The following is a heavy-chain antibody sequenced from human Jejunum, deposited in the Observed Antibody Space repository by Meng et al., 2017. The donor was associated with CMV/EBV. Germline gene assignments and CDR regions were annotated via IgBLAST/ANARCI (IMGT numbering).Heavy chain of an antibody. J-gene: IGHJ4*02. CDR3: AKEWGAQLLPDY. CDR2: ITESGDTT. CDR1: GFTFSDNV. V-gene: IGHV3-23*04. Sequence: VQLVEPGGALNKPGGSLRLACEASGFTFSDNVMTWVRQAPGKGLEWVSTITESGDTTSYADSLKGRFTISRDNSKNTLYLQMNGLRADDTAIYYCAKEWGAQLLPDYWGQGTLVTVSS. D-gene: IGHD4-23*01.